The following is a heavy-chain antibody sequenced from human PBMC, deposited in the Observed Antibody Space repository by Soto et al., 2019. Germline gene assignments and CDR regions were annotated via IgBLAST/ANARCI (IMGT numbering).Heavy chain of an antibody. V-gene: IGHV1-3*01. J-gene: IGHJ4*02. Sequence: GASVKVSCKASGYTFTSYAMHWVRQAPGQRLEWMGWINAGNGNTKYSQKFQGRVTITRDTSASTAYMELSSLRSEDTAVFYCAKDIGQWVAVAGRGPYWGQGTLVTVSS. CDR3: AKDIGQWVAVAGRGPY. CDR1: GYTFTSYA. CDR2: INAGNGNT. D-gene: IGHD6-19*01.